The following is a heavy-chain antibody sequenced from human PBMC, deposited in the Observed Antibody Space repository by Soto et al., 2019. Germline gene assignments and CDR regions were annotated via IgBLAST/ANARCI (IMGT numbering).Heavy chain of an antibody. J-gene: IGHJ4*02. Sequence: QVQLQESGPGLVKPSQTLSLTCTVSGGSISSGDYYWSWIRQPPGKGLEWIGYIYYSGSTYYNPSLKSRVTISVDTSKNQFSLKLSSVTAADTVVYYCARERLLWFGEPKHIDYWGQGTLVTVSS. CDR3: ARERLLWFGEPKHIDY. CDR1: GGSISSGDYY. CDR2: IYYSGST. V-gene: IGHV4-30-4*01. D-gene: IGHD3-10*01.